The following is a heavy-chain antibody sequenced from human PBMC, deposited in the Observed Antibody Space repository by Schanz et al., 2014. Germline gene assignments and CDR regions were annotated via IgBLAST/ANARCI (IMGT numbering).Heavy chain of an antibody. V-gene: IGHV1-69*02. D-gene: IGHD2-2*02. CDR1: GGTFSSYT. Sequence: QVQLVQSGAEVKKPGSSVKVSCKASGGTFSSYTINWVRQAPGQGLEWMGRIIPILGIANYAQNFQGRVTIPADKSTSTAYMELTSLRSEDTAVYYCAGTYCSSTSCYTGYYYMDVWGKGTTVTVSS. CDR3: AGTYCSSTSCYTGYYYMDV. CDR2: IIPILGIA. J-gene: IGHJ6*03.